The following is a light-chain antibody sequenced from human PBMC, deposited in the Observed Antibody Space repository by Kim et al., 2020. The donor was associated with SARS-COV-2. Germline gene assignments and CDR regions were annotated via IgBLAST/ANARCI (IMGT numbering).Light chain of an antibody. CDR3: LQGTHWPMT. V-gene: IGKV2-30*01. CDR1: QSLVDISGRTL. J-gene: IGKJ1*01. Sequence: PASISCRSSQSLVDISGRTLLHWFQQRPGQSPRRLIFEVSNRDSGVPDRFSGSGSDTDFTLEINRVEAEDVGIYFCLQGTHWPMTFGQGTKVDIK. CDR2: EVS.